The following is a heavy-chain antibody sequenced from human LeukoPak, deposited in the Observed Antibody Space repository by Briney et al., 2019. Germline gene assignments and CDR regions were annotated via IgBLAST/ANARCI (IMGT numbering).Heavy chain of an antibody. CDR3: ARGQECSSTSCSEFYYYYYMDV. Sequence: KPSETLSLTCAVYGGSFSGYYWSWIRQPPGKGLEWIGEINHSGSTNYNPSLKSRVTISVDTSKNQFSLKLSSVTAADTAVYHCARGQECSSTSCSEFYYYYYMDVWGKGTTVTVSS. CDR2: INHSGST. D-gene: IGHD2-2*01. J-gene: IGHJ6*03. CDR1: GGSFSGYY. V-gene: IGHV4-34*01.